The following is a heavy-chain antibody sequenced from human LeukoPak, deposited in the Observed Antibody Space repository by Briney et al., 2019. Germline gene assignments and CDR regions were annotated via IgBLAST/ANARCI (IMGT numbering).Heavy chain of an antibody. J-gene: IGHJ4*02. CDR1: GFTFSNYS. D-gene: IGHD5-18*01. V-gene: IGHV3-21*01. Sequence: PGGSLRLSCAASGFTFSNYSMNWVRQAPGKGLEWVSSISSLSSYIYYADSLKGRFTISRDNAKNSLYLQMNSLRAEDTAVYYCARGGPRDGYDYWGQGTLVTVSS. CDR3: ARGGPRDGYDY. CDR2: ISSLSSYI.